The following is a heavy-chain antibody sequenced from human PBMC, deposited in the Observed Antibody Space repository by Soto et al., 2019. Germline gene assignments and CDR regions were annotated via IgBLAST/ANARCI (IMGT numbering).Heavy chain of an antibody. J-gene: IGHJ6*02. D-gene: IGHD1-1*01. CDR3: AREFEDNPAGLEV. CDR2: IIPIFGTA. CDR1: GGTFSSYA. Sequence: ASVKVSCKASGGTFSSYAISWVRQAPGQGLEWMGGIIPIFGTANYAQKFQGRVTITADESTSTAYMELSSLRSEDTAVYYCAREFEDNPAGLEVWGQGTTVTVSS. V-gene: IGHV1-69*13.